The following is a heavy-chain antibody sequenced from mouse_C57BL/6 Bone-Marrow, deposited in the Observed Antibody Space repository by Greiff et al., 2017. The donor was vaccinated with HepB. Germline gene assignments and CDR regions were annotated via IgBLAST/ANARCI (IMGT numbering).Heavy chain of an antibody. V-gene: IGHV5-16*01. Sequence: EVMLVESEGGLVQPGSSMKLSCTASGFTFSDYYMAWVRQVPEKGLEWVANINYDGSSTYYLDSLKSRFIISRDNAKNILYLQMSSLKSEDTATYYCARDHDGYDWYFDVWGTGTTVTVSS. CDR3: ARDHDGYDWYFDV. CDR1: GFTFSDYY. CDR2: INYDGSST. D-gene: IGHD2-2*01. J-gene: IGHJ1*03.